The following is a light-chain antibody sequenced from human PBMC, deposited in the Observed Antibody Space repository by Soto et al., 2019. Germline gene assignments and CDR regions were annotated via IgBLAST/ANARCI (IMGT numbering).Light chain of an antibody. J-gene: IGLJ1*01. V-gene: IGLV2-14*01. CDR1: SSDVGGYNY. CDR2: DVS. CDR3: SSYTSSSTLV. Sequence: QSVLTQPASVSGSPGQSITISCTGTSSDVGGYNYVSWYQQHPGKAPKLMIYDVSNRPSGVSNRSSGSKSGNTASLTISGLQAEDEADYYCSSYTSSSTLVFGTGNKVTVL.